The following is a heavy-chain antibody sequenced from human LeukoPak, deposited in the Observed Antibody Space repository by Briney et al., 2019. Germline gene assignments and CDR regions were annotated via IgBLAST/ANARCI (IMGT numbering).Heavy chain of an antibody. D-gene: IGHD3-10*02. CDR3: AELGITMIGGV. Sequence: QAGGSLRLSCAASGFTFSRYWMHWVRHAPGKGLVWVSRINSDGSSTTYADSVKGRFTISRDNAKNTLYLQMNSLRAEDTAVYYCAELGITMIGGVWGKGTTVIISS. V-gene: IGHV3-74*01. CDR2: INSDGSST. CDR1: GFTFSRYW. J-gene: IGHJ6*04.